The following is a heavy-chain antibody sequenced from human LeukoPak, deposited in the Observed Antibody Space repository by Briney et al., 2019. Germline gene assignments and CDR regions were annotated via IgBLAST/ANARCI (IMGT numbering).Heavy chain of an antibody. J-gene: IGHJ4*02. Sequence: GGSLRLSCAASGFTFSSYGMHWVRQAPGKGLEWVAVISYDGSNKYYADSVKGRFTISRDNSKNTLYLQMNSLRAEDTAVYYCARIPSISRLDDIVVVPAAMRQERNFDYWGQGTLVTVSS. V-gene: IGHV3-30*03. CDR1: GFTFSSYG. CDR3: ARIPSISRLDDIVVVPAAMRQERNFDY. D-gene: IGHD2-2*01. CDR2: ISYDGSNK.